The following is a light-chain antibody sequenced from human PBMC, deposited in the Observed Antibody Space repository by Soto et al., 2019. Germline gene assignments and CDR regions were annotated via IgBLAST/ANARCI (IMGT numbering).Light chain of an antibody. CDR3: QQYNNWPRT. Sequence: EIVMTQSPGTLSVPPGERATVSCRASQSVSSNLAWYQQKPGQAPRLLIYGASTRATGIPARFSGSGSGTEFTLTIGSLQSEDFAVYYCQQYNNWPRTFGQGTKLEIK. J-gene: IGKJ2*01. CDR1: QSVSSN. V-gene: IGKV3-15*01. CDR2: GAS.